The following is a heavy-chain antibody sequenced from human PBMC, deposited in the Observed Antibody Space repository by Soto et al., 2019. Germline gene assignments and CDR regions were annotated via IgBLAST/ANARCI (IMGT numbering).Heavy chain of an antibody. Sequence: SETLSLTCTVSGGSIISDDYYWVWIRQPPGKGLEWIGSNFYSGSTNYNPSLKSRVTISVDTSKNQFSLKLSSVTAADTAVYYCASPLYYYYGMDVWGQGTTVTVSS. CDR1: GGSIISDDYY. CDR3: ASPLYYYYGMDV. CDR2: NFYSGST. V-gene: IGHV4-39*07. J-gene: IGHJ6*02.